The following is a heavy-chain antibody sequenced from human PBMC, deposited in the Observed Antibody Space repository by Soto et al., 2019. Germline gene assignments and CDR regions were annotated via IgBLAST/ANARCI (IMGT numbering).Heavy chain of an antibody. CDR2: IYYSGST. J-gene: IGHJ6*02. CDR3: ARGPYSSSRTAPLTYYYYYYGMDV. Sequence: PSETLSLTCTVSGGSISSGGYYWSWIRQHPGKGLEWIGYIYYSGSTYYNPSLKSRVTISVDTSKNQFSLKLSSVTAADTAVYYCARGPYSSSRTAPLTYYYYYYGMDVWGQGTTVTVSS. D-gene: IGHD6-13*01. CDR1: GGSISSGGYY. V-gene: IGHV4-31*03.